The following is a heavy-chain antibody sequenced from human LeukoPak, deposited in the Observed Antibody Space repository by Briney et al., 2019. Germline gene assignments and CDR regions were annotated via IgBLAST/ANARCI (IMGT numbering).Heavy chain of an antibody. Sequence: SVKVSCKASGGTLSSYAISWVRQAPGQGLEWMGGIIPIFGTANYAQKFQGRVTITADESTSTAYMELSSLRSQDTAVYYCATGRWNSSSWGDYWGQGTLVTVSS. CDR3: ATGRWNSSSWGDY. V-gene: IGHV1-69*01. D-gene: IGHD6-13*01. CDR2: IIPIFGTA. J-gene: IGHJ4*02. CDR1: GGTLSSYA.